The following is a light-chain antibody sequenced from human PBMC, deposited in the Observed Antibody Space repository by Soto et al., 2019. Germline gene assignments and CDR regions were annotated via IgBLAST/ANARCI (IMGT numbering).Light chain of an antibody. CDR3: QQSYSAPLT. CDR1: QTIRNY. V-gene: IGKV1-39*01. Sequence: DIQLTQSPSSLSASVGDRVTITCRASQTIRNYLNWYQQKPGKAPNLLIYTASSLQSGVPSRFSGTGSGTDFTLTISSLQPEDFATYYCQQSYSAPLTFGGRTKVDIK. J-gene: IGKJ4*01. CDR2: TAS.